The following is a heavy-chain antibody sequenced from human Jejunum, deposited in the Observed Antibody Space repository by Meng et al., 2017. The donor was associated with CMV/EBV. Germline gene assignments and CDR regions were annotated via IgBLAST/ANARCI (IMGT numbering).Heavy chain of an antibody. CDR2: IHYSGSA. D-gene: IGHD3-10*01. CDR3: ATSPGYPREFGY. J-gene: IGHJ4*02. V-gene: IGHV4-61*08. CDR1: GGSVTSDDDY. Sequence: SGGSVTSDDDYWSWIRQPPGKGLESIGFIHYSGSANYNPSLMSRVTISLDTSKNQFSLRLTSVTAADTAVYYCATSPGYPREFGYWGQGTLVTVSS.